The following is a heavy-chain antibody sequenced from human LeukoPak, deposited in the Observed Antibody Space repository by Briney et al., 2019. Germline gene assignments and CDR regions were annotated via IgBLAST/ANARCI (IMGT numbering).Heavy chain of an antibody. Sequence: GASVKVSCKASGYTFTDYYMHWVRQAPGQWLEWMGWINPNSGGTNYAQKFQGWVTMTRDTSVSTAYMELSRLRSDDTAVYYCARNYYDSSGYRVYAFDIWGQGTMVTVSS. CDR2: INPNSGGT. J-gene: IGHJ3*02. V-gene: IGHV1-2*04. CDR1: GYTFTDYY. D-gene: IGHD3-22*01. CDR3: ARNYYDSSGYRVYAFDI.